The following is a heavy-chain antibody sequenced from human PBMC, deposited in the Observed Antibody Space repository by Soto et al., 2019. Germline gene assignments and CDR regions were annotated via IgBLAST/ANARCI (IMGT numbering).Heavy chain of an antibody. J-gene: IGHJ6*02. V-gene: IGHV3-49*03. CDR1: GFTFGDYA. D-gene: IGHD2-15*01. CDR3: TSLVAASNYYYGMDV. CDR2: IRSKAYGGTT. Sequence: GGSLRLSCTASGFTFGDYAMSWFRQAPGKGLEWVGFIRSKAYGGTTEYAASVKGRFTISRDDSKSIAYLQMNSLKTVDTAVYYCTSLVAASNYYYGMDVWGQGTTVTVS.